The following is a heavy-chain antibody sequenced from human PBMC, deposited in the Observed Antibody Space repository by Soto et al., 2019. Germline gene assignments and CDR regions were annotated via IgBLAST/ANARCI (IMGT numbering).Heavy chain of an antibody. CDR3: AKDRGGTGWPFDH. J-gene: IGHJ4*02. D-gene: IGHD6-19*01. CDR2: ISAGGATT. CDR1: GFTFGNFA. Sequence: EVQLVESGGGLVQPGGSLRLSCTPSGFTFGNFAMSWVRQAPGKGLEWVSSISAGGATTYYAVSVKGRVTMSRDNSKNTLSLQMISLRAEDSAVYYCAKDRGGTGWPFDHWGQGTLVTVSS. V-gene: IGHV3-23*04.